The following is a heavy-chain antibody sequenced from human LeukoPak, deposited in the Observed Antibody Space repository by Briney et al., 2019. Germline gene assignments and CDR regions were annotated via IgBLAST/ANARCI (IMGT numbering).Heavy chain of an antibody. Sequence: GRSLRLSCAASGFTFTTHAMSWVRQAPGKGLEWVSAFSGSISKTYYANSVKGRFTISRDNSKNTLYLQMSSLRAEDTALYYCAKQRAGSAWFTLDYWGPGTLVTVSS. CDR2: FSGSISKT. CDR3: AKQRAGSAWFTLDY. V-gene: IGHV3-23*01. D-gene: IGHD6-19*01. CDR1: GFTFTTHA. J-gene: IGHJ4*02.